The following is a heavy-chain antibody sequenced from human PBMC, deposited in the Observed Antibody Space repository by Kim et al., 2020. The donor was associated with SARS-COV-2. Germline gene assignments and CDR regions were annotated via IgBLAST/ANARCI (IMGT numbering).Heavy chain of an antibody. CDR3: ASKTYGSGSYGSLDFDY. CDR2: INPSGGST. J-gene: IGHJ4*02. CDR1: GYTFTSYY. Sequence: ASVKVSCKASGYTFTSYYMHWVRQAPGQGLEWMGIINPSGGSTSYAQKFRGRVTMTRDTSTSTVYMELSSLRSEDTAVYYCASKTYGSGSYGSLDFDYWGQGTLVTVSS. D-gene: IGHD3-10*01. V-gene: IGHV1-46*01.